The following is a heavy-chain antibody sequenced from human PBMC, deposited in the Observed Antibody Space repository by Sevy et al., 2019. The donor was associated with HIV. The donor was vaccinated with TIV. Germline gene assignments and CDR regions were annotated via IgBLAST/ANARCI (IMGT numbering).Heavy chain of an antibody. CDR2: IIPIFGTA. V-gene: IGHV1-69*13. D-gene: IGHD6-19*01. CDR3: ARAFVGSSGWYGFDY. Sequence: ASVKVSCKASGGTFSSFGINWVRQAPGQGLEWLGGIIPIFGTANYAQKFQGRVTVTAKESTSTAYMELNSLTSEDTAIYCGARAFVGSSGWYGFDYWGQGTLVTVSS. J-gene: IGHJ4*02. CDR1: GGTFSSFG.